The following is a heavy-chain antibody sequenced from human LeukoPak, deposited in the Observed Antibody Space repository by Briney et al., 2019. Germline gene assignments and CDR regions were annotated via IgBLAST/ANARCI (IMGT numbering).Heavy chain of an antibody. J-gene: IGHJ4*02. D-gene: IGHD1-26*01. CDR3: ARDNVGASPFDY. Sequence: PGGSLRLSCAASGFTFSSYAVSWVRQAPGKGLEWVANINLDGSETHYVDSVKGRFTISRDNAKKLLFLQMSGLRAEDTAVYYCARDNVGASPFDYWGQGTLATVS. V-gene: IGHV3-7*05. CDR1: GFTFSSYA. CDR2: INLDGSET.